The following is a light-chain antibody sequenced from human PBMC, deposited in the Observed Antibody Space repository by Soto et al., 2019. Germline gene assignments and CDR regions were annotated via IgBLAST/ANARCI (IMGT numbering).Light chain of an antibody. V-gene: IGKV2-24*01. CDR1: QSLVHTNGKTY. CDR3: QQYTTSPFT. CDR2: EIS. Sequence: DIVMTQTPLSLHVTLGQPASISCRSSQSLVHTNGKTYLSWLHQRPGQPPRLLIYEISNRFFGVPDRFSGSGSGADFTLTISRLEPEDFAVYYCQQYTTSPFTFGPGTKVDIK. J-gene: IGKJ3*01.